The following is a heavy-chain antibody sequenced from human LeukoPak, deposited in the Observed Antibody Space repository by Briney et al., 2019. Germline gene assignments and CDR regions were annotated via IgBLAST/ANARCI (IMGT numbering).Heavy chain of an antibody. CDR3: ARDRFVGITGLYYYYYGMDV. V-gene: IGHV1-69*13. CDR2: IIPIFGTA. Sequence: ASVKVSCKTSAFTFPNSDISWVRQAPGQELEWMGGIIPIFGTANYAQKFQGRVTITADESTSTAYMELSSLRSEDTAVYYCARDRFVGITGLYYYYYGMDVWGQGTTVTVSS. D-gene: IGHD1-20*01. CDR1: AFTFPNSD. J-gene: IGHJ6*02.